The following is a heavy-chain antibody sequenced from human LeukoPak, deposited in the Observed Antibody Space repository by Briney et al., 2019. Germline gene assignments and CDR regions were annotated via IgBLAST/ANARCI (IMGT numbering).Heavy chain of an antibody. J-gene: IGHJ4*02. CDR2: ISAYNGNT. CDR1: GYTFTSYG. CDR3: ARDREYCGGDCYASDY. V-gene: IGHV1-18*01. Sequence: ASVKVSCKASGYTFTSYGISRVRQAPGQVLEWMGWISAYNGNTNYAQKLQGRVTMTTDTSTSTAYMELRSLRSDDTAVYYCARDREYCGGDCYASDYWGQGTLVTVSS. D-gene: IGHD2-21*02.